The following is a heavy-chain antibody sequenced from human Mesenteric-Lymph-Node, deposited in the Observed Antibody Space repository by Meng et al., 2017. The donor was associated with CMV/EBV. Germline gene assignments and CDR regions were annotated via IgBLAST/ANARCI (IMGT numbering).Heavy chain of an antibody. J-gene: IGHJ3*01. CDR3: AKDYYDSSAAFDL. CDR2: IWYDGSNK. V-gene: IGHV3-33*06. Sequence: GGSLRLSCAASGFTFRTYGMHWVRQAPGKGLEWVAVIWYDGSNKYYADSVQGRFTISRDSSKNTVYLQMNSLRAEDTAVYYCAKDYYDSSAAFDLWGQGTMVTVSS. D-gene: IGHD3-22*01. CDR1: GFTFRTYG.